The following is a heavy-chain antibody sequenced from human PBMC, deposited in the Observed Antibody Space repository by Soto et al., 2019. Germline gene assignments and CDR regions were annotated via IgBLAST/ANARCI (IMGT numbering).Heavy chain of an antibody. Sequence: QVQLQESGPGLVKPSETLSLTCTVSGGSISSFYWSWIRQPAGNGLEWIGRIYSSGSTNYNPSLKSRLTMSVDTSKNQFSLNLRSVTAADTAVYYCARDGDGSGGADYWGQGTLVTVSS. J-gene: IGHJ4*02. D-gene: IGHD3-10*01. CDR2: IYSSGST. CDR3: ARDGDGSGGADY. CDR1: GGSISSFY. V-gene: IGHV4-4*07.